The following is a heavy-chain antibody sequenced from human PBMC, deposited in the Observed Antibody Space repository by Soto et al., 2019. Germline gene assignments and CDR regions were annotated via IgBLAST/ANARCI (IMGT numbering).Heavy chain of an antibody. Sequence: SETLSLTCTVSGGSISSDSYYWGWIRQPPEKGLEWIASISYSGSTYYNPTLKSRLTISVDTSKSQFSLKLSSVTAADTAVYYCARGWWEREGYVMDVWGQGTTVTVSS. D-gene: IGHD1-26*01. V-gene: IGHV4-39*01. CDR1: GGSISSDSYY. CDR2: ISYSGST. J-gene: IGHJ6*02. CDR3: ARGWWEREGYVMDV.